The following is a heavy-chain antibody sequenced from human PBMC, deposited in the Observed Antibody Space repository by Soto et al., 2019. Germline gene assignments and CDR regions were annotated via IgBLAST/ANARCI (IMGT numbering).Heavy chain of an antibody. D-gene: IGHD3-22*01. CDR3: ARARFNLGPKGYYDSSGYYPNWSEH. Sequence: TLSLTCTVSGGSISSGGYYWSWILHHPGKGLEWIGYSYYSVSTYYNPSLKSRVTISVDTSKNQFSLKLSSVTAADTAVYYCARARFNLGPKGYYDSSGYYPNWSEHWGKGTLVIVSA. V-gene: IGHV4-31*03. CDR1: GGSISSGGYY. CDR2: SYYSVST. J-gene: IGHJ5*02.